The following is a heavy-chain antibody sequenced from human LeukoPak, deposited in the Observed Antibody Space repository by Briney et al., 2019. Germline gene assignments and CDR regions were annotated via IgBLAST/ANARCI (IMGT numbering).Heavy chain of an antibody. D-gene: IGHD3-10*01. CDR3: ATSIGSGVLFEY. CDR2: FDRGDGQT. CDR1: GYTLTDLS. J-gene: IGHJ4*02. Sequence: GASVKVSCEVSGYTLTDLSMHWVRQAPGKGLEWVGGFDRGDGQTYYAHTVKGRVTMTRDSAKDSVYMEVRSLRAEDTAVYYCATSIGSGVLFEYWGQGTLVTVSS. V-gene: IGHV1-24*01.